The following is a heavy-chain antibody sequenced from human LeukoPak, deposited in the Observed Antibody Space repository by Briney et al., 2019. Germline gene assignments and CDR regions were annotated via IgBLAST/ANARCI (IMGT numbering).Heavy chain of an antibody. V-gene: IGHV3-66*01. CDR2: IYSGGST. D-gene: IGHD5-12*01. CDR1: GFTVSSNY. Sequence: PGGSLRLSCAASGFTVSSNYMSWVRQAPGKGLEWVSVIYSGGSTYYADSVKGRFTISRDNSKNTLYLQMNSLRAEDTAVYYCARDFPRGYAGTFDYWGQGTLVTVSS. J-gene: IGHJ4*02. CDR3: ARDFPRGYAGTFDY.